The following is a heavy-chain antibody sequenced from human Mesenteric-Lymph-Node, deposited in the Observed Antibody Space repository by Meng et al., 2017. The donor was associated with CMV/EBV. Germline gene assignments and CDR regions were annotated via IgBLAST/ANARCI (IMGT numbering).Heavy chain of an antibody. Sequence: TLTSYAMHWVRQAPGQGLEWMGGIIPIFGTANYAQKFQGRVTITADESTSTAYMELSSLRSEDTAVYYCAREPGYSGYDYGGYYFDYWGQGTLVTVSS. CDR1: TLTSYA. CDR3: AREPGYSGYDYGGYYFDY. V-gene: IGHV1-69*01. J-gene: IGHJ4*02. CDR2: IIPIFGTA. D-gene: IGHD5-12*01.